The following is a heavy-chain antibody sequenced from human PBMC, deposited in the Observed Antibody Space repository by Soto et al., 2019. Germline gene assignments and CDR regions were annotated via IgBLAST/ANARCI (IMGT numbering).Heavy chain of an antibody. V-gene: IGHV3-30*18. CDR2: ISYDGSNK. J-gene: IGHJ3*02. CDR3: AKGELLWFGELLHDGGAFDI. Sequence: QVQLVESGGGVVQPGRSLRLSCAASGFTFSSYGMHWVRQAPGKGLEWVAVISYDGSNKYYADSVKGRFTISRDNSKNTLYLQMNSLRAEDTSVYYCAKGELLWFGELLHDGGAFDIWGQGPMVTVSS. D-gene: IGHD3-10*01. CDR1: GFTFSSYG.